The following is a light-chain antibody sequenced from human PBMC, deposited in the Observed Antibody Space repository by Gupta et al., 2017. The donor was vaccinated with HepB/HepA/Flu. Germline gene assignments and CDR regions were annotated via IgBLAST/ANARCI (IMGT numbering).Light chain of an antibody. CDR3: QQRDSTPLT. Sequence: GDRVTITCRASRSISSYLNWYQQKPGKAPKLLIYAASRLQSGVPSRFSGSGSGTDFTLTISRLQPEDFATYYCQQRDSTPLTFGQGTKVEIK. V-gene: IGKV1-39*01. CDR2: AAS. J-gene: IGKJ1*01. CDR1: RSISSY.